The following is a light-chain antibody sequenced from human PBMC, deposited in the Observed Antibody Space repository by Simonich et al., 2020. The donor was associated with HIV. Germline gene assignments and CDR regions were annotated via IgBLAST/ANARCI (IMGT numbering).Light chain of an antibody. CDR1: SSDVGGYNY. J-gene: IGLJ2*01. CDR2: DVS. CDR3: SSYTSISPWI. V-gene: IGLV2-14*01. Sequence: QSALTQPPSASGSPGQSVTISCTGTSSDVGGYNYVSWYQQHPGKAPKLIIYDVSTRPSGVSNRFSGSKSGNTASLTISGLQAEDEADYYCSSYTSISPWIFGGGTKLTVL.